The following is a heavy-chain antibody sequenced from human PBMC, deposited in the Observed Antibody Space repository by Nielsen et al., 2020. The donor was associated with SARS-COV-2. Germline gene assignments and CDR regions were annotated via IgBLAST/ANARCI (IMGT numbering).Heavy chain of an antibody. V-gene: IGHV1-2*04. CDR2: INLNSGGT. J-gene: IGHJ6*02. Sequence: ASVKVSCKASGYTFTGYYMHWVRQAPGQGLEWMGWINLNSGGTNYAQKFQGWVTMARDTSISTAYMELSRLRSDDTAVYYYATSPGDYYGMDVWGQGTTVTVSS. CDR3: ATSPGDYYGMDV. D-gene: IGHD3-10*01. CDR1: GYTFTGYY.